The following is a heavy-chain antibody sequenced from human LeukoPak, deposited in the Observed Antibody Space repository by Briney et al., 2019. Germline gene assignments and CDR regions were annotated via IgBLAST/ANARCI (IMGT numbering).Heavy chain of an antibody. Sequence: GALRLSFAASGFTFSSYSMDWVRPGPGKGVEWVSYISSSSSTIYYADSVKGRFTISRDNAKNSLYLQMNSLRAEDTAVYYCASSDYYGSGRKGMDVWGQGTTVTVSS. CDR3: ASSDYYGSGRKGMDV. D-gene: IGHD3-10*01. CDR1: GFTFSSYS. V-gene: IGHV3-48*04. J-gene: IGHJ6*02. CDR2: ISSSSSTI.